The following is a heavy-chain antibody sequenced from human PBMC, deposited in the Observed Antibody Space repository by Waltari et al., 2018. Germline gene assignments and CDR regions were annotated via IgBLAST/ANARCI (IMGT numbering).Heavy chain of an antibody. CDR2: ISGGGDAT. J-gene: IGHJ4*02. Sequence: EVPLLESGGGLVQPGGSLRLSCAASGFSFSDYIMNWVRQAPGKGLEWISGISGGGDATYYADSVKGRFTTSRDNSKKMLYLQMSSLRVEDTAIYWCAKDGYGTADYWGQGILVTVSS. CDR3: AKDGYGTADY. D-gene: IGHD2-8*01. CDR1: GFSFSDYI. V-gene: IGHV3-23*01.